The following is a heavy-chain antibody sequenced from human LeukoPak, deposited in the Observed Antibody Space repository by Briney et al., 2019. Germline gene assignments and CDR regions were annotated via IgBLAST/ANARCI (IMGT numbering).Heavy chain of an antibody. CDR1: GFTFSDYY. Sequence: GGSLRLSCAASGFTFSDYYMSWIRQAPGKGLEWVSYISSSGSTIYYADSVKGRFTISRDNAKNSLYLQMNSLRAEDTAVYYCARERTRGATLYFDYWGQGTLVTVSS. CDR2: ISSSGSTI. D-gene: IGHD1-26*01. V-gene: IGHV3-11*01. CDR3: ARERTRGATLYFDY. J-gene: IGHJ4*02.